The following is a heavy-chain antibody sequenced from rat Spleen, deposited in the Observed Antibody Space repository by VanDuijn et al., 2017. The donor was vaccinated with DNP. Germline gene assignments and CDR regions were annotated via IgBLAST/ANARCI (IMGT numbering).Heavy chain of an antibody. V-gene: IGHV2-72*01. CDR1: GFSLTSNG. CDR2: IWAGGGT. CDR3: TRDQDYYYDGGYYPTMDA. D-gene: IGHD1-12*02. J-gene: IGHJ4*01. Sequence: QVQLEESGPGLMQPSETLSLTCTVSGFSLTSNGVGWVRQPLGKGLVWMGTIWAGGGTNYNSAVQSRLSFSRDTSKNQVFLKMNSLQTDDTGTYYCTRDQDYYYDGGYYPTMDAWGQGTSVTVSS.